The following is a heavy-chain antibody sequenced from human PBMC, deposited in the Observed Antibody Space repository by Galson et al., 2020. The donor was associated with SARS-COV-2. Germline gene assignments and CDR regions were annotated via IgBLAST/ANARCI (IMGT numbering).Heavy chain of an antibody. Sequence: SLKISCKAFGYTFTTNWLAWVRQRPGKGLEWVGIIDPGDSDARYSPSFEDQVIISVDRSISTAYLQWSSLKASDTAMYYCARHGSNESGRRSYLCYCFGMDVWGQGTTVTVSS. J-gene: IGHJ6*02. CDR3: ARHGSNESGRRSYLCYCFGMDV. D-gene: IGHD2-21*02. CDR1: GYTFTTNW. CDR2: IDPGDSDA. V-gene: IGHV5-51*01.